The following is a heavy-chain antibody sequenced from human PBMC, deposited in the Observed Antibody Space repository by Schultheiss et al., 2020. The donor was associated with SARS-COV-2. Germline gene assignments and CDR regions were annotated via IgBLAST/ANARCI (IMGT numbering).Heavy chain of an antibody. CDR1: GGSISSYY. J-gene: IGHJ3*02. CDR3: ASSHDYGDYPDAFDI. CDR2: IYYSGST. V-gene: IGHV4-59*12. Sequence: SQTLSLTCTVSGGSISSYYWSWIRQPPGKGLEWIGYIYYSGSTYYNPSLKSRVTISVDTSKNKFSLKLSSVTAADTAVYYCASSHDYGDYPDAFDIWGQGTMVTVSS. D-gene: IGHD4-17*01.